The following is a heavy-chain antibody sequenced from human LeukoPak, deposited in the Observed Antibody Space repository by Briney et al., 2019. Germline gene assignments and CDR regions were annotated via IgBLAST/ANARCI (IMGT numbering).Heavy chain of an antibody. D-gene: IGHD2-15*01. J-gene: IGHJ4*02. V-gene: IGHV4-59*01. Sequence: PSETLSLTCTVSGGSISNYYWSWIRQPPGKGLDWIGYICYSGSTNYNPSLKSRVTISVDTSKNQFSLRLTSVTAADTAVYYCARAPYCSGGNCYFDYWGQGTLVTVSS. CDR1: GGSISNYY. CDR2: ICYSGST. CDR3: ARAPYCSGGNCYFDY.